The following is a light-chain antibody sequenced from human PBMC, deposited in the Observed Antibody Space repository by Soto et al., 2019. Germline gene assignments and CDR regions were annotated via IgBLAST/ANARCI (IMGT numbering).Light chain of an antibody. CDR1: QSLSTY. V-gene: IGKV3-11*01. J-gene: IGKJ4*01. Sequence: EIVLTQSPATLSLSPGERATLSCRASQSLSTYLAWYQQKPGQAPRLLIYDASNRATGIPARFSGSGSGTDFTLTISSLEPEDFAVYYCQQRTNWQLSFGGGTKVDIK. CDR3: QQRTNWQLS. CDR2: DAS.